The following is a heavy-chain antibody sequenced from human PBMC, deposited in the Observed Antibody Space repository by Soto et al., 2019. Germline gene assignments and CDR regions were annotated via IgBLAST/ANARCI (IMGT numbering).Heavy chain of an antibody. CDR3: ATPGRTAMGYFDY. Sequence: PGGSLRLSCAASGFTFSSYAMSWVRQSPGKGLEWVSAISGSGGSTYYADSVKGRFTISRDNSKNTLYLQMSSLRAEDTAVYYCATPGRTAMGYFDYWGQGTLVTVSS. CDR2: ISGSGGST. J-gene: IGHJ4*02. V-gene: IGHV3-23*01. D-gene: IGHD5-18*01. CDR1: GFTFSSYA.